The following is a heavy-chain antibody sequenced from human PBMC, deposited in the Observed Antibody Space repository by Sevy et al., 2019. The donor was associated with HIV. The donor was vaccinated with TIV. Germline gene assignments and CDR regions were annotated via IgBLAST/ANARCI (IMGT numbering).Heavy chain of an antibody. V-gene: IGHV4-59*01. D-gene: IGHD5-12*01. J-gene: IGHJ5*02. CDR3: ARAPPVRSGDDSLNWFDP. CDR1: GGSISAYY. Sequence: SETLSLTCTVSGGSISAYYWSWIRQPPGKGLEWIGYIYYTGSTNYNPSLKTRVTMSVDTSKNQFSLKLSSVIAADTAVYYGARAPPVRSGDDSLNWFDPWGQGTLVTVSS. CDR2: IYYTGST.